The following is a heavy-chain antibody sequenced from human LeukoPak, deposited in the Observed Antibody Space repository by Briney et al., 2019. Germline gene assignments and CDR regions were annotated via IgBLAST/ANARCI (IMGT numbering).Heavy chain of an antibody. D-gene: IGHD2-15*01. V-gene: IGHV4-59*01. Sequence: SETLSLTCTVSGGSISSYYWSWIRQPPGKGLEWMGYIYYSGSTNYNPSLKSRVTISVDTSKNQFSLKLSSVTAADTAVYYCARSLEGYCSGTSCYYYYYYMDVWGKGTTVTVSS. CDR3: ARSLEGYCSGTSCYYYYYYMDV. J-gene: IGHJ6*03. CDR2: IYYSGST. CDR1: GGSISSYY.